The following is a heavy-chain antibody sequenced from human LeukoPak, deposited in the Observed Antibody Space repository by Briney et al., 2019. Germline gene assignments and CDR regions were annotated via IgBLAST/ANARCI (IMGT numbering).Heavy chain of an antibody. J-gene: IGHJ4*02. Sequence: PSETLSLTCTVSGGSISSSSYSWDWIRQTPGKGLEWIGSIHYSGSTYNNPSLKSRVTISVDTSKNQFSLKLSSVTAADTAVYYCARDGAGGYFDYWGQGTLVTVSS. CDR1: GGSISSSSYS. CDR2: IHYSGST. D-gene: IGHD4-23*01. V-gene: IGHV4-39*07. CDR3: ARDGAGGYFDY.